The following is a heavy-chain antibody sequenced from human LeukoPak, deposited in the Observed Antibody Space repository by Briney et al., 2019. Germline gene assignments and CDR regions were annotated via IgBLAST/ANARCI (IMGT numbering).Heavy chain of an antibody. D-gene: IGHD6-6*01. J-gene: IGHJ4*02. CDR1: GYSISSGYY. V-gene: IGHV4-38-2*01. CDR3: ARLRIAALFDY. Sequence: PSETLSLTCAVSGYSISSGYYWGWIRQPPGKGLDWIGSIYHSGSTYYNPSLKSRVTISVDTSKNQCSLKLSSVTAADTAVYYCARLRIAALFDYWGQGTLVTVSS. CDR2: IYHSGST.